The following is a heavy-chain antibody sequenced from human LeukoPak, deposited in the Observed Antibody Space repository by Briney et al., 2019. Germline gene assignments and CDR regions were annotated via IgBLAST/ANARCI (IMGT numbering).Heavy chain of an antibody. V-gene: IGHV3-74*01. CDR3: ARWTYASDGSGY. J-gene: IGHJ4*02. CDR1: GFTFSTYW. D-gene: IGHD3-16*01. Sequence: PWGSLRLSCAASGFTFSTYWMHWVRRAPGKGLVWVSQINTDGSVTTYADSVKGRFTISRDNAKNTLYLQMNSLRAEDTAVYYCARWTYASDGSGYWGQGTLVTVSS. CDR2: INTDGSVT.